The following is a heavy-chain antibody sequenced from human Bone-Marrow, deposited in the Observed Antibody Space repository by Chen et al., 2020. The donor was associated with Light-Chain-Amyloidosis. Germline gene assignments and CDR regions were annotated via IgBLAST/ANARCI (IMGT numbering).Heavy chain of an antibody. Sequence: VQLVESGGGEVQPGRSLRLSCVASGFTIGSYGMHWVRQAPGKGLEWVSSILISTSYIYYADSVKGRFTISRDNAKNSLYLQMNSLRAEDTAVYYCARRYCSGGSCYSEGYYFDYWGQGTLVTVSS. D-gene: IGHD2-15*01. CDR1: GFTIGSYG. V-gene: IGHV3-21*01. CDR2: ILISTSYI. J-gene: IGHJ4*02. CDR3: ARRYCSGGSCYSEGYYFDY.